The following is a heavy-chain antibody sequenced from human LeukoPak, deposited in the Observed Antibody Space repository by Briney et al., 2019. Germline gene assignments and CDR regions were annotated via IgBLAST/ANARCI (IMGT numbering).Heavy chain of an antibody. J-gene: IGHJ4*02. CDR2: IYISGST. V-gene: IGHV4-4*07. CDR1: GGSIRSYY. D-gene: IGHD7-27*01. Sequence: SETLSLTCTVSGGSIRSYYWSWIRQPAEKGLEWIGRIYISGSTNYNPSLKSRVTMSVDTSKNQFSLKLSSVTAADTAVYYCASSNWGPYYFDYWGQGTLVTVSS. CDR3: ASSNWGPYYFDY.